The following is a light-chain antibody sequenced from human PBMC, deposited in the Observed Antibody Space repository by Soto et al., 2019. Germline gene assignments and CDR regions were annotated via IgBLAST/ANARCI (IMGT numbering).Light chain of an antibody. V-gene: IGKV1-5*01. CDR2: DAS. CDR3: QQFNTYSNT. CDR1: QSVRNW. J-gene: IGKJ2*01. Sequence: DIQMTQSPSTLSASVGDRVTITCRASQSVRNWLAWYQQKPGKAPKLLIYDASSLESGVPSRFSGSGFGTEFTLTISSLQPDDFATYYCQQFNTYSNTFGQGTRVENK.